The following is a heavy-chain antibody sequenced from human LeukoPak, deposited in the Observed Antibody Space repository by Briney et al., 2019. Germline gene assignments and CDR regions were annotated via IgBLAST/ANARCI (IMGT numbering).Heavy chain of an antibody. CDR2: ISGSGGST. CDR3: ARGIGSQISPFDY. D-gene: IGHD2-15*01. V-gene: IGHV3-23*01. CDR1: GFTFSSYA. Sequence: GGSLRLSCAASGFTFSSYAMSWVRQAPGKGLEWVSAISGSGGSTYYADSVKGRFTISRDNSKNTLYLQMNSLRAEDTAVYYCARGIGSQISPFDYWGQGTLVTVSS. J-gene: IGHJ4*02.